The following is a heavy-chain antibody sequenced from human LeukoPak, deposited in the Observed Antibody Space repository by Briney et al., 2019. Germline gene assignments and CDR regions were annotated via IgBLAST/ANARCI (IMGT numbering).Heavy chain of an antibody. CDR1: GGSISSSSYY. CDR2: IYYSGST. Sequence: SETLSLTCTVSGGSISSSSYYWGWIRQPPGKGLEWIGSIYYSGSTYYNPSLKSRVTISVDTSKNQFSLKLSSVTAADTAVYYRARTAIAAAGFDPWGQGTLVTVSS. D-gene: IGHD6-13*01. V-gene: IGHV4-39*01. CDR3: ARTAIAAAGFDP. J-gene: IGHJ5*02.